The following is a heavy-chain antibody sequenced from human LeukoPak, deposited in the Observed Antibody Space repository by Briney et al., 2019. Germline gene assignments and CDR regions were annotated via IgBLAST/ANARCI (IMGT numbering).Heavy chain of an antibody. CDR1: GGSFSGYY. J-gene: IGHJ6*02. CDR3: VGRPYYYYGMDV. Sequence: ETLSLTCAVYGGSFSGYYWSWVRQATGKGLECVAAIYSGDSTYYPDSVKGRFSISRDNSKNTLYLQMSSLRAEDTAIYYCVGRPYYYYGMDVWGQGTTVTVSS. CDR2: IYSGDST. V-gene: IGHV3-53*01.